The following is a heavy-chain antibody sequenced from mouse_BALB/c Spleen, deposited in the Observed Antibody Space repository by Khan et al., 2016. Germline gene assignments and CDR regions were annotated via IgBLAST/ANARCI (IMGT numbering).Heavy chain of an antibody. CDR2: INPSTGYT. V-gene: IGHV1-7*01. J-gene: IGHJ1*01. CDR1: GYTFTSYW. Sequence: VQLQESGAELAKPGASVKMSCKASGYTFTSYWMHWVKQRPGQGLGWIGYINPSTGYTEYNQKFEDKATLTADKSSSTAYMQLSSLTSEDSAVYYCAGFGNYGYFDVWGAGTTVTVSS. CDR3: AGFGNYGYFDV. D-gene: IGHD2-1*01.